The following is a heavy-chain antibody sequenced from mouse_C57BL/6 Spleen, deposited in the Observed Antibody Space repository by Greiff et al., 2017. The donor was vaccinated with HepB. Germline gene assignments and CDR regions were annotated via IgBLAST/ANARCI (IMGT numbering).Heavy chain of an antibody. Sequence: QVQLKQSGAELVRPGASVTLSCKASGYTFTDYEMHWVKQTPVHGLEWIGAIDPETGGTAYNQKFKGKAILTADKSSSTAYMELRSLTSEDSAVYYCTRYYGNYGWYFDVWGTGTTVTVSS. CDR3: TRYYGNYGWYFDV. V-gene: IGHV1-15*01. D-gene: IGHD2-1*01. J-gene: IGHJ1*03. CDR1: GYTFTDYE. CDR2: IDPETGGT.